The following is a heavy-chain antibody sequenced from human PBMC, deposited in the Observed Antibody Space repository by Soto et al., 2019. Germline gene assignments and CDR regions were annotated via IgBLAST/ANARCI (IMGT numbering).Heavy chain of an antibody. J-gene: IGHJ4*02. Sequence: EVQLVESGGGLIQPGGSLRLSCAASGFTVSTNYMSWVRQAPGKGLEWVSVIYSGGSTYYADSVKGRFTISRDNSKNALYLQMNSLGAEDTAVYYCASASIAAAGYYFDYWGQGTLATVYS. CDR3: ASASIAAAGYYFDY. V-gene: IGHV3-53*01. CDR2: IYSGGST. D-gene: IGHD6-13*01. CDR1: GFTVSTNY.